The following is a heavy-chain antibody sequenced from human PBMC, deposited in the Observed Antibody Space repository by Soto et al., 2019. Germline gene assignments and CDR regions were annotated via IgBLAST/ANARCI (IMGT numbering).Heavy chain of an antibody. CDR3: AKAESSYASGWYAY. V-gene: IGHV3-23*01. D-gene: IGHD6-19*01. J-gene: IGHJ4*02. CDR2: ISSAGRT. Sequence: EVQLLESGGGLVQPGGSLRLSCVASGFTFSNYAMSWVSQAQGKGLEWVSAISSAGRTYYADSVKGRFTISRDNSKNTLYLQMNSLRAADTAVHYCAKAESSYASGWYAYWGQGTLVTVSS. CDR1: GFTFSNYA.